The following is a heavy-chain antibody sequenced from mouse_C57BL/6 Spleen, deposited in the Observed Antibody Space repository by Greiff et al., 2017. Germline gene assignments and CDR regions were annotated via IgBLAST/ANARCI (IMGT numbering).Heavy chain of an antibody. J-gene: IGHJ4*01. D-gene: IGHD1-1*01. Sequence: VQLQESGAELVRPGASVKLSCKASGYTFTDYYINWVKQRPGQGLEWIARIYPGSGNTYYNEKFKGKATLTAEKSSSTAYMQLSSLTSEDSAVYFCARTPSYGSSYYAMDYWGQGTSVTVSS. CDR1: GYTFTDYY. CDR2: IYPGSGNT. V-gene: IGHV1-76*01. CDR3: ARTPSYGSSYYAMDY.